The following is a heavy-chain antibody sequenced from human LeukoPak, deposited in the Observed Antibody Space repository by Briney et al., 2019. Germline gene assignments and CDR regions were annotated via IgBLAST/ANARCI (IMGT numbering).Heavy chain of an antibody. D-gene: IGHD6-6*01. CDR3: ARLDSSSCGLRASDY. V-gene: IGHV3-48*03. J-gene: IGHJ4*02. CDR1: GFTFSSYE. Sequence: GGSLRLSCAASGFTFSSYEMNWVRQAPGKGLEWVSYISSRGTTTYYADSVKGRFTISRDDAKNSLYLHMNSLRVEDTAVYYCARLDSSSCGLRASDYWGQGTLVTVSS. CDR2: ISSRGTTT.